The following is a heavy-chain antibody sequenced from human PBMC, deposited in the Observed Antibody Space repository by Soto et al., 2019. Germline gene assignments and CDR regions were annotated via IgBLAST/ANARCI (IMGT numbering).Heavy chain of an antibody. D-gene: IGHD6-13*01. V-gene: IGHV5-51*01. Sequence: GVSLKNSSKGSGDSFISYWSGWVRQMTGKGLEWMGIIYPGDSDTRYSPSFQGQVTISADKSISTAYLQWSSLKASDTAMYYCARQGGSSSWYGNWFDPWGQGTLVTVYS. CDR1: GDSFISYW. CDR3: ARQGGSSSWYGNWFDP. CDR2: IYPGDSDT. J-gene: IGHJ5*02.